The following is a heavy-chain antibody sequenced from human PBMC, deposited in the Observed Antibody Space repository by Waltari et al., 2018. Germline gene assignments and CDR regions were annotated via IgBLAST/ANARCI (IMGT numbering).Heavy chain of an antibody. CDR1: GFTFDDYA. CDR2: ISWNSGSI. D-gene: IGHD3-22*01. J-gene: IGHJ4*02. V-gene: IGHV3-9*01. Sequence: EVQLVESGGGLVQPGRSLRLSCAASGFTFDDYAMHWVRQAPGKGLEWVSGISWNSGSIGYADSVKGRFTISRDNAKNSLYLQMNSLRAEDTALYYCAKGQGSGLVITTFDYWGQGTLVTVSS. CDR3: AKGQGSGLVITTFDY.